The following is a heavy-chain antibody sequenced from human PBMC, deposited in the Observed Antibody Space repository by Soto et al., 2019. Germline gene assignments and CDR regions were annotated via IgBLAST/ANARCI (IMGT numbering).Heavy chain of an antibody. CDR1: GGSFSGYY. J-gene: IGHJ4*02. CDR3: ARAPDYYDSSGPFDY. Sequence: SETLSLTCAVYGGSFSGYYWSWIRQPPGKGLEWIGEINHSGSTNYNPSLKSRVTISVDTSKNQFSLKLSSVTAADTAVYYFARAPDYYDSSGPFDYWGQGTLVTVSS. D-gene: IGHD3-22*01. V-gene: IGHV4-34*01. CDR2: INHSGST.